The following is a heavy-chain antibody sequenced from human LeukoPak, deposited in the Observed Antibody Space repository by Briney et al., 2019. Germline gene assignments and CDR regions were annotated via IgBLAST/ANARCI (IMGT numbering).Heavy chain of an antibody. D-gene: IGHD3-9*01. CDR3: VRDLGGSLGLRYFDLTYYFDY. CDR1: GSTFSSYA. J-gene: IGHJ4*02. CDR2: ISYDGSNK. V-gene: IGHV3-30-3*01. Sequence: GGSLRLSCAASGSTFSSYAMHWVRQAPAKGLEWVAIISYDGSNKYYADSVKGRFTISRDNSKNTLYLQMNSLRAEDTAVYYCVRDLGGSLGLRYFDLTYYFDYWGQGTLVTVSS.